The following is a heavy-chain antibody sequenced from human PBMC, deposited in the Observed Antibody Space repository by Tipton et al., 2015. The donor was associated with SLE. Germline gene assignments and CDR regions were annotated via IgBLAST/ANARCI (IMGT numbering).Heavy chain of an antibody. CDR1: GGSISSYY. V-gene: IGHV4-4*07. D-gene: IGHD3-16*01. Sequence: LRLSCTVSGGSISSYYWSWIRQPAGKGLEWIGRIYTSGSTNYNPSLKSRVTMSVDTSKNQFSLKLSSVTAADTAVYYCAREGVMQSSELRAFDIWGQGTMVTVSS. J-gene: IGHJ3*02. CDR2: IYTSGST. CDR3: AREGVMQSSELRAFDI.